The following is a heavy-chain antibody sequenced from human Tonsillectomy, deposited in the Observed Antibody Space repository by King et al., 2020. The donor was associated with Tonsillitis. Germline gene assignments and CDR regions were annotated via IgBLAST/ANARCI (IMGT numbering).Heavy chain of an antibody. CDR1: EFTFNNYG. CDR2: IRYDGSNK. J-gene: IGHJ6*02. V-gene: IGHV3-30*02. Sequence: VQLVESGGGVVQPGGSLRLSCVASEFTFNNYGMYWVRQAPGKGLEWVAFIRYDGSNKYYGDSVKGRFTISRDDSKNTLYLQMNSLRAEDTAVYYCAKAHAMLGLPGNYGMDVWGQGTTVTVSS. D-gene: IGHD2-2*01. CDR3: AKAHAMLGLPGNYGMDV.